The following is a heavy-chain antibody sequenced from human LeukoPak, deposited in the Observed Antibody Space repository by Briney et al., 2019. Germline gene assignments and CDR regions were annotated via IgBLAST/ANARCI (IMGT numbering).Heavy chain of an antibody. Sequence: PGRSLRLSCAASGFTFSSYGMHWVRQAPGKGLEWVAVIWYDGSNKYYADTVKGRFTISRDNSKNTLYLQMNSLRAEDTAVYYCARDSAAADFDYWGQETLVTVSS. J-gene: IGHJ4*02. V-gene: IGHV3-33*01. CDR1: GFTFSSYG. CDR3: ARDSAAADFDY. CDR2: IWYDGSNK. D-gene: IGHD2-2*01.